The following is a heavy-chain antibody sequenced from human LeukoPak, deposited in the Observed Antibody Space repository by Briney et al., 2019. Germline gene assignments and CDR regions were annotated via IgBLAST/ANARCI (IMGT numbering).Heavy chain of an antibody. CDR1: GFTFSNYW. CDR3: ARGHYYGMDV. Sequence: GGSLRLSCAASGFTFSNYWMHWVRQAPGKGLEWVSAISGSGGSTYYADSVKGRFTISRDNSKNTLYLQMNSLRAEDTAVYYCARGHYYGMDVWGKGTTVTISS. V-gene: IGHV3-23*01. CDR2: ISGSGGST. J-gene: IGHJ6*04.